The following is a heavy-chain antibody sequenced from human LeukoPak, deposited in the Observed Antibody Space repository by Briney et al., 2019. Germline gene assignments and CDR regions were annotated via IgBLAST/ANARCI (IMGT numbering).Heavy chain of an antibody. Sequence: GGSLRLSCTASGFTFSSYGMNWVRQAPGKGLEWVSYIRSTSNTIYYADSVKGRFTISRDNAKNSLYLQMNSLRAEDTAVYYCARESIAAAGINFDYWGQGTLVTVSS. J-gene: IGHJ4*02. CDR1: GFTFSSYG. V-gene: IGHV3-48*04. D-gene: IGHD6-13*01. CDR3: ARESIAAAGINFDY. CDR2: IRSTSNTI.